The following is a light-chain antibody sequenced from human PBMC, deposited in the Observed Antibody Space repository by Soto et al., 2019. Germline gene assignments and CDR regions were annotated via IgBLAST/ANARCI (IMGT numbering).Light chain of an antibody. J-gene: IGKJ5*01. V-gene: IGKV3-15*01. CDR1: QGVPTN. CDR2: DVS. Sequence: EILMTQSPGTLSQSPGPRATLFCXAAQGVPTNFAWYTQNSGQSPRPLIYDVSNRATGVPARFSGSGSETDFTLTISGLRSEDSAVYFCQQYNNWPFSFGQGTRLEIK. CDR3: QQYNNWPFS.